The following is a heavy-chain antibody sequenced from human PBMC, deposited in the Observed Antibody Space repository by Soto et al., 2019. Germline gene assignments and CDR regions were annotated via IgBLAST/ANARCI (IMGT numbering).Heavy chain of an antibody. D-gene: IGHD6-13*01. CDR1: GYSFTSYW. J-gene: IGHJ5*02. Sequence: GESRKISCKGSGYSFTSYWIGCVRQIAWKCLECVWIIYPGDSGTRYSPSFQGQVTISDDKRIRTAYMQWSSLNASGTAMYYCVRRSRSWYSLFDAWGQGTLVPVSS. CDR3: VRRSRSWYSLFDA. V-gene: IGHV5-51*01. CDR2: IYPGDSGT.